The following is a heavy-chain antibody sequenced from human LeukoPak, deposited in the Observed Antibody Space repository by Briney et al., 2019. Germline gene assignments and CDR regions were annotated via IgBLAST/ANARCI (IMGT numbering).Heavy chain of an antibody. CDR2: ISGSGGST. J-gene: IGHJ5*02. CDR3: AKKTDFWSGYFAS. Sequence: GGSLRLSCAASGFTISSYGMSWVRQAPGKGLEWVSAISGSGGSTYYADSVKGRFTISRDNSKNTLYLQMNSLRAEDTAVYYCAKKTDFWSGYFASWGQGTLVTVSS. D-gene: IGHD3-3*01. CDR1: GFTISSYG. V-gene: IGHV3-23*01.